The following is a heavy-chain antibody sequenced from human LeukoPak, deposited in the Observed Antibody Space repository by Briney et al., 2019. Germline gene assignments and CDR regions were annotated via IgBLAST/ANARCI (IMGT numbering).Heavy chain of an antibody. J-gene: IGHJ4*02. Sequence: GGCLRLSCAASGFTFSSYFWMHWVPQAPGKGLVWVSRIKSDGSSSTYADSVKGRFTISRDNAKNSLYLQMNTLRAEDTAVYYCVRDLDLGGYSSFEYWGQGTLVTVSS. CDR1: GFTFSSYFW. CDR3: VRDLDLGGYSSFEY. V-gene: IGHV3-74*01. CDR2: IKSDGSSS. D-gene: IGHD4-23*01.